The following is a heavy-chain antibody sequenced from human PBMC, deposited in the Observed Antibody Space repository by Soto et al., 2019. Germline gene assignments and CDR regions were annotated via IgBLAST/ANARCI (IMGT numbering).Heavy chain of an antibody. CDR2: IDPSDSYT. CDR1: GYSFTSYR. Sequence: PGESLKISCKGSGYSFTSYRISWVRQMPGKGLEWMGRIDPSDSYTNYSPSLQGHVTISADKSVSTAYLQWSSLKASDTAMYYCATLNCSGGSCYSDYYYYYGMDVWGQGTTVTVSS. CDR3: ATLNCSGGSCYSDYYYYYGMDV. J-gene: IGHJ6*02. D-gene: IGHD2-15*01. V-gene: IGHV5-10-1*01.